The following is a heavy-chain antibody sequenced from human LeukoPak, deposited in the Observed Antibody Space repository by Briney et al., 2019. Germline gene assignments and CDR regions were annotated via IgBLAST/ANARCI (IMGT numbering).Heavy chain of an antibody. J-gene: IGHJ4*02. CDR2: IYYSGST. CDR3: ARDHSYYYDSSGAIL. D-gene: IGHD3-22*01. Sequence: PSETLSLTCTVSGGSISSYYWSWIRQPPGKGLEWIGYIYYSGSTNYNPSLKSRVTISVDTSKNQFSLKLSSVTAADTAVYYCARDHSYYYDSSGAILWGQGTLVTVSS. CDR1: GGSISSYY. V-gene: IGHV4-59*12.